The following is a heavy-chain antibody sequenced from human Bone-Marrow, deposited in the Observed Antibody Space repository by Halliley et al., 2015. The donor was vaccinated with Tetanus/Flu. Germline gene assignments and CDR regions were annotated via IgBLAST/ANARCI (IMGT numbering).Heavy chain of an antibody. J-gene: IGHJ4*01. CDR2: ILPFFGTA. CDR1: GVTFNSYA. D-gene: IGHD5-18*01. CDR3: AGVAPDTAMVF. V-gene: IGHV1-69*06. Sequence: QLVQSGAEVKKPGTSVKVSCRASGVTFNSYAITWVRQAPGQGLEWMGGILPFFGTATYAQKFQGRVTITADKSTSTAYMELSSLRSNVTAVFYGAGVAPDTAMVFWVHGALVTVSS.